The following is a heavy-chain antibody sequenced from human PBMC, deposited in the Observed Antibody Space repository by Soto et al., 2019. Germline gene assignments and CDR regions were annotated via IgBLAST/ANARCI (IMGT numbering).Heavy chain of an antibody. Sequence: SETLSLTCTVSGGSISSSSYYWGWIRQPPGKGLEWIGSIYYSGSTYYNPSLKSRVTISVDTSKNQFSLKLSSVTAADTAVYYCARISGTSDYYYGMDVWGQGTTVTVSS. J-gene: IGHJ6*02. CDR1: GGSISSSSYY. D-gene: IGHD1-1*01. V-gene: IGHV4-39*01. CDR3: ARISGTSDYYYGMDV. CDR2: IYYSGST.